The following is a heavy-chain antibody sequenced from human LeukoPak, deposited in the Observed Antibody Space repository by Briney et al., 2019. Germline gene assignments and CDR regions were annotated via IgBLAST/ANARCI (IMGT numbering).Heavy chain of an antibody. V-gene: IGHV4-59*01. CDR2: IYYSGST. J-gene: IGHJ4*02. CDR3: ARVDLVGATEFDY. Sequence: SETLSLTCTVSGGSISSYYWSWIRQPPGKGLEWIGCIYYSGSTNYNPSLRSRVTISVDTSKNQFSLKLNSVTAADTAVYYCARVDLVGATEFDYWGQGTLVTVSS. D-gene: IGHD1-26*01. CDR1: GGSISSYY.